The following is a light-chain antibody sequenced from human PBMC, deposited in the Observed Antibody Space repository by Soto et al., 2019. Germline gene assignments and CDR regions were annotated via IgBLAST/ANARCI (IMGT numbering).Light chain of an antibody. CDR2: DVT. J-gene: IGLJ1*01. V-gene: IGLV2-14*01. CDR1: SSDVGDNNY. CDR3: SSYTSSSTLYV. Sequence: QSALTQPASVSGSPGQSITISCTGTSSDVGDNNYVSWYQQHPGKAPKLMIYDVTHRPSGISNRFSGSKSGNTASLTISGLQAEDEADYYCSSYTSSSTLYVFGTGTSSPS.